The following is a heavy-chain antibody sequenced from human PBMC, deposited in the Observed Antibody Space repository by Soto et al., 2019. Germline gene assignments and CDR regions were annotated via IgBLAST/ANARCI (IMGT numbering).Heavy chain of an antibody. J-gene: IGHJ4*02. D-gene: IGHD2-15*01. CDR3: ARSGYCSGGSCYFGVVD. CDR1: GYTFTSYY. V-gene: IGHV1-46*01. Sequence: QVQLVQSGAEVKKPGASVKVSCKASGYTFTSYYMHWVRQAPGQGLEWMGIINPSGGSTSYAQKFQGRVTMTRDTSTSTVSMELSSLRSEDTAVYYCARSGYCSGGSCYFGVVDWGQGTLVTVSS. CDR2: INPSGGST.